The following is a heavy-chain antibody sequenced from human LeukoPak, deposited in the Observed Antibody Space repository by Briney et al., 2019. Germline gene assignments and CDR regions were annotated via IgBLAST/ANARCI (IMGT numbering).Heavy chain of an antibody. V-gene: IGHV1-69*01. CDR2: IIPIFGTA. J-gene: IGHJ4*02. CDR3: AKIPQVATFAVPNFDH. D-gene: IGHD3-3*01. Sequence: SVKVSCKASGGTFSSYAISWVRQAPGQGLEWMGGIIPIFGTANYAQKFQGRVTITADESTSTAYMELSSLRSEDTAIYYCAKIPQVATFAVPNFDHWGQGTLVTVSS. CDR1: GGTFSSYA.